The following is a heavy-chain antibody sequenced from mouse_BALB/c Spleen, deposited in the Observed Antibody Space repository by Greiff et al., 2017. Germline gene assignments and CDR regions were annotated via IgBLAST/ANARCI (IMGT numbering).Heavy chain of an antibody. CDR2: INPYNDGT. CDR1: GYTFTSYV. J-gene: IGHJ4*01. V-gene: IGHV1-14*01. CDR3: ARSTFGGDYAMDY. Sequence: VHVKQSGPELVKPGASVKMSCKASGYTFTSYVMHWVKQKPGQGLEWIGYINPYNDGTKYNEKFKGKATLTSDKSSSTAYMELSSLTSEDSAVYYCARSTFGGDYAMDYWGQGTSVTVSS.